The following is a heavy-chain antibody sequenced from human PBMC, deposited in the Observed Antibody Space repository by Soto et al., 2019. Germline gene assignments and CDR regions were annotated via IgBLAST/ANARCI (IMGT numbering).Heavy chain of an antibody. CDR1: GYTFTSYG. V-gene: IGHV1-18*01. J-gene: IGHJ3*02. CDR3: ARVSGDYSGPSPKNTGISFDI. Sequence: ASVKVSCKASGYTFTSYGISWVRQAPGQGLEWMGWISAYNGNTNYAQKLQGRVTMTTDTSTSTVYMELRSLRSDDTAVYYCARVSGDYSGPSPKNTGISFDIWGQGTMVTVSS. CDR2: ISAYNGNT. D-gene: IGHD4-17*01.